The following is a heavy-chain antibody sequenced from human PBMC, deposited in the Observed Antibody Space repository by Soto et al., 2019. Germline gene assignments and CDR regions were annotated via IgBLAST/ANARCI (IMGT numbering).Heavy chain of an antibody. J-gene: IGHJ5*02. CDR2: IYRTGST. CDR1: GASFTSNDG. CDR3: AKEGTTSPYNWFDP. D-gene: IGHD2-2*01. V-gene: IGHV4-4*02. Sequence: XGTLSLTFAVSGASFTSNDGWACVRQPPGRGLEWIGEIYRTGSTNYNPSLKSRVTISLDKSENQFSLKVTSLTAEDTAVYYCAKEGTTSPYNWFDPWGQGTLVTVSS.